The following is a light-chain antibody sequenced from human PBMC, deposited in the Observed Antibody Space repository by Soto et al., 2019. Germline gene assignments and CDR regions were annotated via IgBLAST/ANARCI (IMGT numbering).Light chain of an antibody. J-gene: IGKJ4*01. CDR1: QSVSTS. CDR3: QQRNNWPLT. CDR2: DAS. V-gene: IGKV3-11*01. Sequence: IVLTQSPATLSLSPGERATLSCRASQSVSTSLVWYQHKPGQAPRLLIYDASNRATGVPARFSGSGSGTDFTLTISSLEPEDFAGYYCQQRNNWPLTFGGGTKVDIK.